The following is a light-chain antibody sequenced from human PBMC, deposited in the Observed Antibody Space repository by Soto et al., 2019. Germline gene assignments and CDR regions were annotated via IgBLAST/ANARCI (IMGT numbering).Light chain of an antibody. CDR3: SSYAGSQEV. Sequence: QSALTQPPSASGSPGQSVTISCTGSSSDVGGYNYVSWYQQHPGKAPKRMIYEVSKRPSGVPARFSGSKSGNTASLTVSGLQAEDEADYYCSSYAGSQEVFGGGTKLTVL. J-gene: IGLJ2*01. CDR2: EVS. V-gene: IGLV2-8*01. CDR1: SSDVGGYNY.